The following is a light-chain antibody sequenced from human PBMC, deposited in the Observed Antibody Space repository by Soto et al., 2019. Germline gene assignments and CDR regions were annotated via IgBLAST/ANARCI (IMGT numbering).Light chain of an antibody. Sequence: PGERATLSCRASQSVSSTYLAWYQQKPGQAPRLLIYGTSGRATGIPDRFSGSGSGPDFTLTISRLEPEDFAVYYCQQYGSSPSLTFGPGTKVHI. CDR2: GTS. CDR1: QSVSSTY. CDR3: QQYGSSPSLT. J-gene: IGKJ3*01. V-gene: IGKV3-20*01.